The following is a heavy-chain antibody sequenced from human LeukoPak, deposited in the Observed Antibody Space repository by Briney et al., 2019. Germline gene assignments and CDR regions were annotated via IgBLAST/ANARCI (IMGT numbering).Heavy chain of an antibody. V-gene: IGHV4-59*01. CDR1: GGSISSYY. D-gene: IGHD6-19*01. CDR2: IYYSGST. J-gene: IGHJ4*02. CDR3: ARDHGSGWYSLDY. Sequence: PSETLSLTCSVSGGSISSYYWSWLRQPPGKGLEWIGYIYYSGSTNYNPSLKSRVTISVDTSKNQFSLTLSSVTAADTAVYYCARDHGSGWYSLDYWGQGTLVTVSS.